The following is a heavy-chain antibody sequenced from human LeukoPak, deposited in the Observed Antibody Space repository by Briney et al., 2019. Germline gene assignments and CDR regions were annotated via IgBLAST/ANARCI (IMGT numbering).Heavy chain of an antibody. CDR1: GGSISSSSYY. V-gene: IGHV4-39*01. Sequence: PSEXLSLTCTVSGGSISSSSYYWGWIRQPPGKGMEWIGSIYCSGSTYYNPSLKSRVTISVETSKNQFSLKLSSVTAADTAVYYCARLGYCSGGSCYSLPPDYWGQGTLVTVSS. J-gene: IGHJ4*02. CDR3: ARLGYCSGGSCYSLPPDY. D-gene: IGHD2-15*01. CDR2: IYCSGST.